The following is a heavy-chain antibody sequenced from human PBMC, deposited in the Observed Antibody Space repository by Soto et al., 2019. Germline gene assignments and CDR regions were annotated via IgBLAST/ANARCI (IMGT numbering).Heavy chain of an antibody. CDR1: GYSFTSSD. J-gene: IGHJ3*02. CDR2: ISAYNGNP. D-gene: IGHD3-3*01. CDR3: ARDFVPNRYYDFWSGYDAFDI. Sequence: ASVKLSCKASGYSFTSSDITWVRQAPGQGLEWMGWISAYNGNPNYAQKFQGRVTMTTDTSTSTAYMELRSLRSDDTAAYYCARDFVPNRYYDFWSGYDAFDIWG. V-gene: IGHV1-18*01.